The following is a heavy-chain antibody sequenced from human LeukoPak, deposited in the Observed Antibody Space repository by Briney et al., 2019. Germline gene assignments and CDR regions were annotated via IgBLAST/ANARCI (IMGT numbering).Heavy chain of an antibody. V-gene: IGHV3-49*03. CDR2: IRSRAYGATT. CDR3: TRVASRVMTTYYFDY. Sequence: PGGSLRLSCTASGFTFGDYALSWFRQASGKGLEWVAFIRSRAYGATTEYAASVKDRFTISRDDSESIAYLHMNSLKTGDTAVYYCTRVASRVMTTYYFDYWGQGALVTVSS. J-gene: IGHJ4*02. CDR1: GFTFGDYA. D-gene: IGHD3-16*01.